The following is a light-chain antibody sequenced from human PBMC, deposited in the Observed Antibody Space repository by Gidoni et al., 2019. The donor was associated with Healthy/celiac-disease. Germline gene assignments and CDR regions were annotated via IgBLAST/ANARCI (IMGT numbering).Light chain of an antibody. CDR1: QDISNY. CDR3: QQYDNLPLT. CDR2: DAS. Sequence: DIQMTQSPSSLSASVGDRVTITCQASQDISNYLNWYQQKPGKAPKLLIYDASNLETGVPSRFSGSGSGTDFPFTISRLPPEDSATYYCQQYDNLPLTFXGXTKVXIK. V-gene: IGKV1-33*01. J-gene: IGKJ4*01.